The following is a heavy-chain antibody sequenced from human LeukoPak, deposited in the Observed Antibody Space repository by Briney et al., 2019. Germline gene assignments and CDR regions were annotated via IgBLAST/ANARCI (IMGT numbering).Heavy chain of an antibody. Sequence: SETLSLTCTVSGGSVGSGSYYWSWIRQSPGQGLEWIGNVYYSGSAYYNPSLKSRVTMSVDTSKNQFSLKLSSVTAADTAVYYCARKPIINNAWYYFGCWGQGILVAVSS. J-gene: IGHJ4*02. V-gene: IGHV4-39*07. CDR1: GGSVGSGSYY. D-gene: IGHD1/OR15-1a*01. CDR3: ARKPIINNAWYYFGC. CDR2: VYYSGSA.